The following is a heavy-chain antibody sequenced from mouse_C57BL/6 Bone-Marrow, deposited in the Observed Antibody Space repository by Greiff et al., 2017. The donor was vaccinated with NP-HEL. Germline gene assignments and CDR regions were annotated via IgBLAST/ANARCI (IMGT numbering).Heavy chain of an antibody. Sequence: QVRLKKPGAELGRPGASVKLSCKASGYTFPSYGIGWVRQRPGMGLEWIGRIYPGGGNTDYNEKFKGKATLTADKSSSTAYMELRSLTSEDSAVYFCARSGDGLDYWGQGTTLTVSS. J-gene: IGHJ2*01. CDR2: IYPGGGNT. CDR1: GYTFPSYG. D-gene: IGHD1-1*01. V-gene: IGHV1-81*01. CDR3: ARSGDGLDY.